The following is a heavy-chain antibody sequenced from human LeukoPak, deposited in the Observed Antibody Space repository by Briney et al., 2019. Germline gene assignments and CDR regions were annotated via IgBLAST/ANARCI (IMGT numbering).Heavy chain of an antibody. V-gene: IGHV4-61*02. CDR2: IYTSGST. CDR3: ARDRYYGSGSYTD. J-gene: IGHJ4*02. Sequence: SETLSLTCTVSGGSISSGSYYWSWIRQPAGKGLEWIGRIYTSGSTNYSPSLKSRVTISVDTSKNQFSLKLSSVTAADTAVYYCARDRYYGSGSYTDWGQGTLVTVSS. D-gene: IGHD3-10*01. CDR1: GGSISSGSYY.